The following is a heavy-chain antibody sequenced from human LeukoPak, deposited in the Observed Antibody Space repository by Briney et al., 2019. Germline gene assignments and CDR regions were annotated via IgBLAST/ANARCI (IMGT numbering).Heavy chain of an antibody. V-gene: IGHV3-7*04. D-gene: IGHD4-11*01. CDR2: INQDGSQK. CDR1: GLTFSTYW. CDR3: AWDRGYSSFDY. J-gene: IGHJ4*02. Sequence: GGSLTLSCSASGLTFSTYWMAWVRQAPGKGLEWVANINQDGSQKNYVDSVKGRFTISRDNAKTSVSLQMNSLRAEDTAVYYCAWDRGYSSFDYWGQGTLVTVSS.